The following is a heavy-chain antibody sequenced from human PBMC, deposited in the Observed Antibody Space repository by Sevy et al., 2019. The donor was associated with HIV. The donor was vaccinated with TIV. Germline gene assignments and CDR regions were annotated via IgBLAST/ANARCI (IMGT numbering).Heavy chain of an antibody. V-gene: IGHV1-2*02. CDR1: GYTFTGYY. D-gene: IGHD3-22*01. J-gene: IGHJ5*02. CDR3: ARVGSSGYYPVWVDP. CDR2: INPNSGGT. Sequence: ASVKVPCKASGYTFTGYYMHWVRQAPGQGLEWMGWINPNSGGTNYAQKFQGRVTMTRDTSISTAYMELSRLRSDDTAVYYCARVGSSGYYPVWVDPWGQGTLVTVSS.